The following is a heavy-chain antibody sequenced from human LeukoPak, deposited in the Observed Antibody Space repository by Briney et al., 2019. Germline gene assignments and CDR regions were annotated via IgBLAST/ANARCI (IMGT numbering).Heavy chain of an antibody. V-gene: IGHV1-69*04. CDR3: ARYCSSTSCLFDY. CDR2: IIPILGIA. Sequence: GSSVKVSCKASGGTFSSYAISWVRQAPGQGLEWMGRIIPILGIANYAQKFQGRVTMTRDTSTSTVYMELSSLRSEDTAVYYCARYCSSTSCLFDYWGQGTLVTVSS. D-gene: IGHD2-2*01. CDR1: GGTFSSYA. J-gene: IGHJ4*02.